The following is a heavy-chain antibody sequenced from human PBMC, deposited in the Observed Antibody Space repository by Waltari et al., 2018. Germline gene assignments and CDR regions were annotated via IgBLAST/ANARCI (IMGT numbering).Heavy chain of an antibody. CDR2: INPNTGAT. Sequence: QVQLVQSGADVKKPGASVRVSCPTSGYPFHDYSITWVRQAPGKGLEWMGWINPNTGATNLAQKYQGRLSMTRDTSITTAYMELNGLTSDDTAVYYCARDLFPSFWSGYGIDFWGQGTLVTVSS. J-gene: IGHJ3*01. CDR3: ARDLFPSFWSGYGIDF. CDR1: GYPFHDYS. V-gene: IGHV1-2*02. D-gene: IGHD3-3*01.